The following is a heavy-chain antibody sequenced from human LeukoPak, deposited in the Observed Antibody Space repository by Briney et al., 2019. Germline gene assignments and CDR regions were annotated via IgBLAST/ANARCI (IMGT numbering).Heavy chain of an antibody. CDR1: GGSISSYY. D-gene: IGHD6-13*01. Sequence: SETLSLTCTVSGGSISSYYWSWIRQPPGKGLEWIGYIYYSGSTNCNPSLKSRVTISVDTSKNQFSLKLSSVTAADTAVYYCARDPSSWPYARDAFDIWGQGTMVTVSS. V-gene: IGHV4-59*12. CDR2: IYYSGST. J-gene: IGHJ3*02. CDR3: ARDPSSWPYARDAFDI.